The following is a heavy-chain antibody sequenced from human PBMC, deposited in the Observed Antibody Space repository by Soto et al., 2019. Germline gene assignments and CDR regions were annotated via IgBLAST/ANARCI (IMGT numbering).Heavy chain of an antibody. Sequence: GGSLRLSCAASGFTVSSNYMSWVRQAPGKGLEWVSVIYSGGSTYYADSVKGRFTISRHNSKNTRYLQMNSLRAEDTAVYYCARESNLGELSWGQGTLVTVSS. J-gene: IGHJ4*02. CDR1: GFTVSSNY. D-gene: IGHD3-16*02. CDR2: IYSGGST. CDR3: ARESNLGELS. V-gene: IGHV3-53*04.